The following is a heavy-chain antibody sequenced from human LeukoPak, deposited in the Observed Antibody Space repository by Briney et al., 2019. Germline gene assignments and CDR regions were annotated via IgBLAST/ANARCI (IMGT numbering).Heavy chain of an antibody. CDR2: IKQDGSET. D-gene: IGHD3-10*01. J-gene: IGHJ6*03. CDR1: GFTFSSYW. V-gene: IGHV3-7*03. Sequence: HPGGSLRLSCAASGFTFSSYWMSWVRQAPGKGLEWVANIKQDGSETYYVDSVKGRFTISRDNSKNTLYLQMNSLRAEDTAVYYCARALGELFYYYYYMDVWGKGTTVTVSS. CDR3: ARALGELFYYYYYMDV.